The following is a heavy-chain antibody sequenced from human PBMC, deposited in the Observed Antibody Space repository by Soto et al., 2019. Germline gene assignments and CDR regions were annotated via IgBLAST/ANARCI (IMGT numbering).Heavy chain of an antibody. CDR3: ARGQVVAAQH. CDR1: GGSISSGGSS. J-gene: IGHJ4*02. D-gene: IGHD2-15*01. Sequence: QLQLQESGSGLVKPSQTLSLTCAVSGGSISSGGSSWSWIRQPPGKGLEWIGYIHHSGSTYYNPSLKSRFTIAVDRSNNQFSLKLSSVTAADTAVYYCARGQVVAAQHWGQGTLVTVSS. V-gene: IGHV4-30-2*01. CDR2: IHHSGST.